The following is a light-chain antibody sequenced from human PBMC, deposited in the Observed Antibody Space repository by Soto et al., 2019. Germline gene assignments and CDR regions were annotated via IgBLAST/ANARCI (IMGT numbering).Light chain of an antibody. CDR1: SSNIGDNP. Sequence: QSVLTQPPSASGTPGQRITISCSGSSSNIGDNPVNWYQQLPGAAPKLLIYINDQRPSGVPDRFSGSKSGTSASLAISELQPEDEADYYCAAWDDSLNALFGTGTKGTVL. J-gene: IGLJ1*01. CDR2: IND. V-gene: IGLV1-44*01. CDR3: AAWDDSLNAL.